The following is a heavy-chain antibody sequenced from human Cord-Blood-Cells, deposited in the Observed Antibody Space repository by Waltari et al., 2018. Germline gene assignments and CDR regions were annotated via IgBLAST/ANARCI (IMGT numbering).Heavy chain of an antibody. CDR1: GYTFTSYG. J-gene: IGHJ6*03. V-gene: IGHV1-18*04. CDR2: ISAYNGNT. Sequence: QVQLVQSGAEVKKPGASVKVSCKASGYTFTSYGISWVRQAPGQGLEWMGWISAYNGNTNYAQKLQGRVTMTTDTSTSTAYMELRSLRSDDTAVYYCARDVGYCSSTSCFYYYYMDVWGKGTTVTVSS. CDR3: ARDVGYCSSTSCFYYYYMDV. D-gene: IGHD2-2*01.